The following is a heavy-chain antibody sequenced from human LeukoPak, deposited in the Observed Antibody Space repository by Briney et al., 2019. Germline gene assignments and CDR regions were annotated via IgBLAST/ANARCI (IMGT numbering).Heavy chain of an antibody. CDR1: GGSISSYY. CDR3: ARVGCSGGSCYYFDY. CDR2: IYYSGST. V-gene: IGHV4-59*01. D-gene: IGHD2-15*01. J-gene: IGHJ4*02. Sequence: TSSETLSLTCTVSGGSISSYYWSWIRQPPGKGLEWIGYIYYSGSTNYNPSLKSRVTISVDTSKNQFSLKLSSVTAADTAVYYCARVGCSGGSCYYFDYWGQGTLVTVSS.